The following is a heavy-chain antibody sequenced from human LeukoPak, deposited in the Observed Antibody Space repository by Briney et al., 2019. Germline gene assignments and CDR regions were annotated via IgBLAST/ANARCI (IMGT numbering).Heavy chain of an antibody. V-gene: IGHV1-46*01. D-gene: IGHD6-25*01. CDR2: INPSGGST. CDR1: GYIFTSYY. CDR3: ARALSHVRSGYYYYYMDV. J-gene: IGHJ6*03. Sequence: GASVKVSCKASGYIFTSYYIHWVRQAPGQGLEWMGIINPSGGSTGYAQKFQGRVTMTRDTSTSTVYMELNSLRSDDTAVYHCARALSHVRSGYYYYYMDVWGKGTTVTISS.